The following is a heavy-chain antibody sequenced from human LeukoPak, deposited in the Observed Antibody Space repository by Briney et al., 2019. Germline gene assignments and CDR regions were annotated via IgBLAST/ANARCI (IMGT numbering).Heavy chain of an antibody. J-gene: IGHJ6*03. CDR1: GGSISSYY. D-gene: IGHD4-11*01. CDR3: ARASLQYANYYYYMDV. Sequence: PSETLSLTCTVSGGSISSYYWSWIRQPPGKGLEWIGYIYYSGSTNYNPSLKSRVTISVDTSKNQFSLKLSSVTAADTAVYYGARASLQYANYYYYMDVWGKGTTVTVSS. V-gene: IGHV4-59*01. CDR2: IYYSGST.